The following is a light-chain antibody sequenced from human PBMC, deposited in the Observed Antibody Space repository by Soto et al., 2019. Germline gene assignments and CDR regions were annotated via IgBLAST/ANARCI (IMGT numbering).Light chain of an antibody. V-gene: IGKV1-39*01. Sequence: DIQLTQSPSSLSASVGDRVSITCRTSQTISTFLNWYHHRPGQAPKLLIYSISNLQSGVPSRFSGGGAGTEFPLTTSSLQPEDFVSYSCKQTYNPPPPFGGGTRVQI. CDR1: QTISTF. J-gene: IGKJ4*01. CDR2: SIS. CDR3: KQTYNPPPP.